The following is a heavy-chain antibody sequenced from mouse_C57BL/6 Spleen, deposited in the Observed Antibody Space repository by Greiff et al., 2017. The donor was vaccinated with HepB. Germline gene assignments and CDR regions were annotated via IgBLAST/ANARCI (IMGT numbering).Heavy chain of an antibody. CDR2: IDPETGGT. CDR1: GYTFTDYE. CDR3: TRYPITTVVATDAY. J-gene: IGHJ3*01. V-gene: IGHV1-15*01. D-gene: IGHD1-1*01. Sequence: QVQLQQSGAELVRPGASVTLSCKASGYTFTDYEMHWVKQTPVHGLEWIGAIDPETGGTAYNQKFKGKAILTADKSSSTAYMELRSLTSEDSAVYYCTRYPITTVVATDAYWGQGTLVTVSA.